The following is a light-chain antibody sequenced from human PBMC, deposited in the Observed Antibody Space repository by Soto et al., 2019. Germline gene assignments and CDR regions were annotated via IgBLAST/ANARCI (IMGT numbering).Light chain of an antibody. CDR1: QSVGSAW. CDR2: STS. V-gene: IGKV3-20*01. J-gene: IGKJ1*01. CDR3: QQYGSPLWT. Sequence: ENVLTQSPGTLSLSPGERATLSCRASQSVGSAWLAWYQQKPGQAPRLLLYSTSTRATGIPDRFSGSGSGTDCTLTISRLEPEDFAVYYCQQYGSPLWTFGQGTKVEVK.